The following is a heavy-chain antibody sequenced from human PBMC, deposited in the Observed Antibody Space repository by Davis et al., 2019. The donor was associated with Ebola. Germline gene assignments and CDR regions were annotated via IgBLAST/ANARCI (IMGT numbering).Heavy chain of an antibody. J-gene: IGHJ2*01. CDR1: GGTFSSYA. D-gene: IGHD4-11*01. CDR3: ARENSNYEGESWYFDL. Sequence: SVKVSCKASGGTFSSYAISWVRQAPGQGLEWMGGIIPIFGTANYAQKFQGRVTITADESTSTAYMELSSLRSEDTAVYYCARENSNYEGESWYFDLWGRGTLVTVSS. CDR2: IIPIFGTA. V-gene: IGHV1-69*13.